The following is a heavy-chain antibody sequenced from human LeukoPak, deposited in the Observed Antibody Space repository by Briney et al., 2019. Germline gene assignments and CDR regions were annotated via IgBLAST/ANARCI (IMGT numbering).Heavy chain of an antibody. V-gene: IGHV3-23*01. J-gene: IGHJ4*02. CDR2: INYSGGDS. CDR1: GFTFSNYA. CDR3: AKAGHYGSGSFYSYFDS. Sequence: GGSLRLSCAASGFTFSNYAMTWVRQAPGRGLGWVSTINYSGGDSHYADSVKGRFTISRDNSKNTLYVQMNSLRAEDTAVYYCAKAGHYGSGSFYSYFDSWGQGTLVTVSS. D-gene: IGHD3-10*01.